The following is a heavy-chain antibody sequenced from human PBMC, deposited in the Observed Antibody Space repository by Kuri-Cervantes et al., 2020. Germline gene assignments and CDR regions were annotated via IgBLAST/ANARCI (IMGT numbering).Heavy chain of an antibody. J-gene: IGHJ3*02. CDR2: INAGNGNT. V-gene: IGHV1-3*01. CDR1: GYTFTSYA. CDR3: ARWIQTGTTNDAFDI. Sequence: ASVKVSCKASGYTFTSYAMHWVRQAPGQRLEWMGWINAGNGNTKYSQKFQGRVTITRDTSASTAYMELSSLRSDDTAVYYCARWIQTGTTNDAFDIWGQGTMVTVSS. D-gene: IGHD1-1*01.